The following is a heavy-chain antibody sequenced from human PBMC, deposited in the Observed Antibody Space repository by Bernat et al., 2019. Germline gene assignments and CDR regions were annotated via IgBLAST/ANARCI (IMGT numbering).Heavy chain of an antibody. Sequence: EVQLVESGGGLVQPGGSLRLPCAASGFTFSSYEMNWVRQAPGKGLEWVSYISSSGSTIYYADTMKGRFTISRDNAKNSLYLQMNSLRAEDTAVYYCARNDLRDSGGWYYFDYWGQGTLVTVSS. CDR2: ISSSGSTI. CDR1: GFTFSSYE. V-gene: IGHV3-48*03. CDR3: ARNDLRDSGGWYYFDY. J-gene: IGHJ4*02. D-gene: IGHD6-19*01.